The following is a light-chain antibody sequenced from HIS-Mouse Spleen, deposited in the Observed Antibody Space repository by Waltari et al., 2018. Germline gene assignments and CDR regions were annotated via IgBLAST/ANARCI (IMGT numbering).Light chain of an antibody. CDR3: QQYNNWWT. J-gene: IGKJ1*01. V-gene: IGKV3-15*01. Sequence: EIVMTQSPATLSVSPGERATLPCRASQSVSSNLARYQQKPGQAPRLLIYGASTRATGIPARFSGSGSGTEFTLTISSMQSEDFAVYYCQQYNNWWTFGQGTKVEIK. CDR2: GAS. CDR1: QSVSSN.